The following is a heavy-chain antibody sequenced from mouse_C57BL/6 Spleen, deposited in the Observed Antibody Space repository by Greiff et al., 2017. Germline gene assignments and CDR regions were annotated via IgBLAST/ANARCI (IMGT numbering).Heavy chain of an antibody. D-gene: IGHD1-1*01. J-gene: IGHJ2*01. V-gene: IGHV5-17*01. Sequence: DVMLVESGGGLVKPGGSLKLSCAASGFTFSDYGMHWVRQAPEKGLEWVAYISSGSSTIYYADTVKGRFTISRDNAKNTLFLQMTSLRSEDTAMYYCARDGSSWESYFDYWGQGTTLTVSS. CDR2: ISSGSSTI. CDR3: ARDGSSWESYFDY. CDR1: GFTFSDYG.